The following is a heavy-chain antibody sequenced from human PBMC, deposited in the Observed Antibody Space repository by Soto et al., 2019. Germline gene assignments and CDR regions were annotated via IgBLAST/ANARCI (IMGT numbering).Heavy chain of an antibody. CDR1: GGSIRSGTYY. J-gene: IGHJ5*02. CDR2: IYHNGST. D-gene: IGHD3-10*01. CDR3: ARSYGSGNYYGVPSNWFDP. Sequence: QVQLQESGPGLVKPSQTLSLTCTVSGGSIRSGTYYWSWIRQHPGKGLEWIGNIYHNGSTYYNPPLGSRVTLSLGTSKNHFSLQLSSVTAVDTAVYYGARSYGSGNYYGVPSNWFDPWGQGTLVTVSS. V-gene: IGHV4-31*03.